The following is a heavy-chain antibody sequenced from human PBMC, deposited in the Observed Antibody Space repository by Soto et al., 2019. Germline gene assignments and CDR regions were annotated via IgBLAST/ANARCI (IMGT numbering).Heavy chain of an antibody. V-gene: IGHV3-7*05. D-gene: IGHD3-10*01. CDR1: QFTFTNYW. CDR3: AREIHYDTSGSYFDY. Sequence: EVQLVESGGGLVQPGGSLRLSCAASQFTFTNYWMTWVRQAPGKGLEWVANIRQDGGETYYVDSVEGRFTISRDNAKNSLYLQMNSLRAEDTAVYYCAREIHYDTSGSYFDYWGQGTLVTVSS. J-gene: IGHJ4*02. CDR2: IRQDGGET.